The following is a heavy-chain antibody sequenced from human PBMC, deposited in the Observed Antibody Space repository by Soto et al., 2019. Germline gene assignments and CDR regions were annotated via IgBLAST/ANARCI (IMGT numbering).Heavy chain of an antibody. Sequence: GASVKVSCKASGFTFTSSAVQWVRQARGQRLEWIGWIVVGSGNTDYAQKFQERVTITRDMSTSTAYMELSSLRSEDTAVYYCATDYGSGSYYMVFDYWGQGTLVTVSS. CDR3: ATDYGSGSYYMVFDY. J-gene: IGHJ4*02. CDR1: GFTFTSSA. D-gene: IGHD3-10*01. CDR2: IVVGSGNT. V-gene: IGHV1-58*01.